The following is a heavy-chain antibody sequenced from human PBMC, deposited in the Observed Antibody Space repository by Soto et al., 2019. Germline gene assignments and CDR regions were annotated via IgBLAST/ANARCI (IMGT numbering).Heavy chain of an antibody. J-gene: IGHJ3*02. CDR3: SRDVNYGDYFSYAFDM. CDR2: ISYDGGSK. CDR1: GFTFSNYA. Sequence: QVQLVESGGGVVQPGRSLRLSCAASGFTFSNYAMQWVRQAPGKGLEWVAVISYDGGSKYYADSVKGRFTISRDNTKNTLYLPMNSLGAEDTAVYYCSRDVNYGDYFSYAFDMWGQGTMVTVSA. D-gene: IGHD4-17*01. V-gene: IGHV3-30-3*01.